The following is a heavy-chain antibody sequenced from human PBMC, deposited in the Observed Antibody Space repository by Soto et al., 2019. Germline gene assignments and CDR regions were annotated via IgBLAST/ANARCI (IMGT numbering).Heavy chain of an antibody. J-gene: IGHJ6*02. CDR1: GFTFSSYA. CDR2: ISGSVGST. CDR3: AKATRSLRFLEPIKEGVMSV. D-gene: IGHD3-3*01. Sequence: GGSLRLSCAASGFTFSSYAMSWVRQAPGKGLEWVSAISGSVGSTYYADSVKGRFTISRDNSKNTLYLQMNSLRAEDTAVYYCAKATRSLRFLEPIKEGVMSVWGQGTTVTVSS. V-gene: IGHV3-23*01.